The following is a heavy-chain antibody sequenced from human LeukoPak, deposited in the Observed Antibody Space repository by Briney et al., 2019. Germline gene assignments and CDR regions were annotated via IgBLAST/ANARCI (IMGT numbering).Heavy chain of an antibody. CDR2: IRYDGGNK. D-gene: IGHD4/OR15-4a*01. J-gene: IGHJ4*02. Sequence: GGSLRLSCTASGFTFSSYDMQWVRQGPGKGLEWVAFIRYDGGNKYYSASVKGRFTISRDNSKNTLYLQMNSLRAEDTAVYYCARRAGAYSHPYDYWGQGTLVTVSS. CDR1: GFTFSSYD. CDR3: ARRAGAYSHPYDY. V-gene: IGHV3-30*02.